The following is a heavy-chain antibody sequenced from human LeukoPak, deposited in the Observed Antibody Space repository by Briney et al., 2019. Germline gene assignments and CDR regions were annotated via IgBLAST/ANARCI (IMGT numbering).Heavy chain of an antibody. CDR3: ATDRDGSGRAFDN. CDR2: ISRGCSTI. V-gene: IGHV3-48*04. Sequence: GGSLRLSCAASGFTFSSYSMNWVRQAPGKGVEWVSYISRGCSTIYYADSVKGRFTISRDNAKNSLYLQMNSLRAEDTAVYYCATDRDGSGRAFDNWGQGTLVTVSS. J-gene: IGHJ4*02. D-gene: IGHD3-10*01. CDR1: GFTFSSYS.